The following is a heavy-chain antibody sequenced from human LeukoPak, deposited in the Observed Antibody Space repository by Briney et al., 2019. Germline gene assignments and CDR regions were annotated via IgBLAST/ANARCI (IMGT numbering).Heavy chain of an antibody. CDR3: ARDRQLALDY. J-gene: IGHJ4*02. CDR2: INHSGST. V-gene: IGHV4-34*01. Sequence: PSETLSLTCAVYGGSFSGYYWSWIRQPPGKGLEWIGEINHSGSTNYNPSLKSRVTISVDTSKNQFSLKLSSVTAADTAVYYCARDRQLALDYWGQGTLVTVSS. CDR1: GGSFSGYY. D-gene: IGHD6-13*01.